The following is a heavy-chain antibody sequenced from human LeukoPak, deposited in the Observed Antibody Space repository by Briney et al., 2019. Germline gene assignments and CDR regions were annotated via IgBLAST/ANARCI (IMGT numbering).Heavy chain of an antibody. V-gene: IGHV1-2*06. D-gene: IGHD3-16*02. CDR3: ARDSSDYDYVWGSYLPNDP. CDR2: INPNSGGT. J-gene: IGHJ5*02. Sequence: GASVKVSCKASGYTFTGYYMHWVRQAPGQGLEWMGRINPNSGGTNYAQKFRGRVTMTRDTSISTAYMELSRLRSDDTAVYYCARDSSDYDYVWGSYLPNDPWGQGTLATVSS. CDR1: GYTFTGYY.